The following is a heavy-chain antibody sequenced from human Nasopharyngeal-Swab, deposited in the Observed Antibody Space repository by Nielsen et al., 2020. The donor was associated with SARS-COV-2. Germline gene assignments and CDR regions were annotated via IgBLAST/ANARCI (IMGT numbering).Heavy chain of an antibody. CDR3: AKSTGNYYYYYGVEV. Sequence: VRQAPGKGLEWISGISWNSASIGYADSVKGRFTISRDNAKNSLHLQMNSLRAEDMAVYYCAKSTGNYYYYYGVEVWGQGTTVTVSS. CDR2: ISWNSASI. D-gene: IGHD3-10*01. J-gene: IGHJ6*02. V-gene: IGHV3-9*03.